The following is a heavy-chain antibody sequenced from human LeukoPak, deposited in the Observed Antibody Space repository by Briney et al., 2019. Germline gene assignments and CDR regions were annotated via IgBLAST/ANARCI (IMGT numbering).Heavy chain of an antibody. CDR1: GYSINSGYY. CDR3: ARRWAR. V-gene: IGHV4-38-2*02. Sequence: SETLSLTCTVSGYSINSGYYWGWIGQPPGKGLEWIGSIYHSGSTYYNPSLKSRVTISVDTSKNQFSLKLSSVTAADTAVYYCARRWARWGQGTLVTVSS. J-gene: IGHJ4*02. CDR2: IYHSGST. D-gene: IGHD3-16*01.